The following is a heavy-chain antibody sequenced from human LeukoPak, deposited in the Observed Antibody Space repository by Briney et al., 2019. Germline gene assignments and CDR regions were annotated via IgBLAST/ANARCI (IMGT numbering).Heavy chain of an antibody. CDR1: GYTFTSYD. D-gene: IGHD6-19*01. CDR3: ARGLYMQRIAVAGTLGY. Sequence: ASVKVSCKASGYTFTSYDINWVRQATGQGVEWMGWMDPNSGNTGYAQKFQGRVTMTRTTSISTAYMELSSLRSEDTAVYYCARGLYMQRIAVAGTLGYWGQGTLVTVSS. CDR2: MDPNSGNT. V-gene: IGHV1-8*01. J-gene: IGHJ4*02.